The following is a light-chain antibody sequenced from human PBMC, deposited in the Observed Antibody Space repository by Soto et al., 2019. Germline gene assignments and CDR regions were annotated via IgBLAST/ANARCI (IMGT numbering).Light chain of an antibody. CDR3: QQRSNWPRSIT. J-gene: IGKJ5*01. Sequence: EIVLTQSPATLSLSPGERATFSCRASQSVSSYLAWYQQKPGQAPRLLIYDASNRATGIPARFSGSGSGTDFTLTISSLEPEDFAVYYCQQRSNWPRSITFGQGTRLEIK. V-gene: IGKV3-11*01. CDR1: QSVSSY. CDR2: DAS.